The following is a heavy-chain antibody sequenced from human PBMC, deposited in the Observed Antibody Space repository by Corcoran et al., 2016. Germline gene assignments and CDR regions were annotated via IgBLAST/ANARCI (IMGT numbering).Heavy chain of an antibody. D-gene: IGHD1-7*01. CDR1: GYTFSSYW. V-gene: IGHV5-51*01. CDR3: ARQAGTTIPYYYGLDV. CDR2: IYPDDSDT. Sequence: ELQLVQSGAEVKKPGESLEISCKGSGYTFSSYWIGWVRQMPGKGLEWMGIIYPDDSDTRYSPSFQGLVTISVDKSISTAYLQWSSLKASDTAMYYCARQAGTTIPYYYGLDVWGQGTAVTVSS. J-gene: IGHJ6*02.